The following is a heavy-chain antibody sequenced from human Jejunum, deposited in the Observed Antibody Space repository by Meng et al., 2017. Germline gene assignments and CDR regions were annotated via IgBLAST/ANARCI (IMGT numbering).Heavy chain of an antibody. D-gene: IGHD1-26*01. CDR3: ARDHMGSLDY. J-gene: IGHJ4*02. V-gene: IGHV4-61*08. Sequence: QVKLQESGPGLVRPSETLARICSVSGGTVSSAGYQWSWIRQPPGKGLEWIGYASTNYNPSLKSRVTISVDTSKNQFSLRLTSVTAADTAVYYCARDHMGSLDYWGQGILVTVSS. CDR1: GGTVSSAGYQ. CDR2: AST.